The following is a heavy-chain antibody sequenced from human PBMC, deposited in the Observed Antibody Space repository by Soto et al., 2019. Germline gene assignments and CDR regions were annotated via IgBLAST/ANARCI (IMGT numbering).Heavy chain of an antibody. Sequence: QVQLVQSGAEVKEPGASVKVSCKASGYIFTSHVVPWVRQAPGQGLEWMGWVTGGNGDTKYPQKFQGRVTMTRDISATPANMELSRVTPADKSIYCCVIDWGVRGPSGDLYHWGQGTLVTVSS. V-gene: IGHV1-3*01. CDR1: GYIFTSHV. CDR3: VIDWGVRGPSGDLYH. CDR2: VTGGNGDT. J-gene: IGHJ5*02. D-gene: IGHD3-10*02.